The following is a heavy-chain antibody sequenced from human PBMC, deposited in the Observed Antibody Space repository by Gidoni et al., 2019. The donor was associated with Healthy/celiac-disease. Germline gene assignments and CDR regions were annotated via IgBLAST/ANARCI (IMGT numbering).Heavy chain of an antibody. J-gene: IGHJ6*02. CDR1: GGSISSSSYY. CDR3: ARDEAIFGVATYYYYGMDV. V-gene: IGHV4-39*07. CDR2: IYYSGRT. Sequence: QLQLQELGPGLLKPSETLSLTCTVPGGSISSSSYYWGWIRQPPGKGLEWIGSIYYSGRTYYNPSLKSRVTISVDTSKNQFSLKLSSVTAADTAVYYCARDEAIFGVATYYYYGMDVWGQGTTVTVSS. D-gene: IGHD3-3*01.